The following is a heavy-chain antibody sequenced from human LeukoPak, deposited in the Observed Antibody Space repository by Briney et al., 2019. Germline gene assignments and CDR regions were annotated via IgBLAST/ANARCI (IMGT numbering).Heavy chain of an antibody. V-gene: IGHV3-21*01. D-gene: IGHD3-9*01. J-gene: IGHJ4*02. CDR1: GFTFSSYS. Sequence: GGSLRLSCAASGFTFSSYSMKWVRPAPGEGLEWVSSISSSSSYIYYADSVKGRFTISRDNAKNSLYLQMNSLRAEDTAVYYCARGRHYDILTGYLNPYYFDYWGQGTLVTVSS. CDR3: ARGRHYDILTGYLNPYYFDY. CDR2: ISSSSSYI.